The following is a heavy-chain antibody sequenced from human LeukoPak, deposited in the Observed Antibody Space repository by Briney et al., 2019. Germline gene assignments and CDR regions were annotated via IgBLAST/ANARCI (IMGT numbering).Heavy chain of an antibody. CDR3: ARRQGYCSSTSFPGGACWFDP. CDR1: GRSMSSYY. D-gene: IGHD2-2*01. Sequence: SETLSLTCTVSGRSMSSYYWIWIRQPPGKGLEWIGYIYYSGSTNYNPSLKSRVTISVDTSKNQFSLKLSSVTAADTAVYYCARRQGYCSSTSFPGGACWFDPWGQGTLVTVSS. CDR2: IYYSGST. V-gene: IGHV4-59*08. J-gene: IGHJ5*02.